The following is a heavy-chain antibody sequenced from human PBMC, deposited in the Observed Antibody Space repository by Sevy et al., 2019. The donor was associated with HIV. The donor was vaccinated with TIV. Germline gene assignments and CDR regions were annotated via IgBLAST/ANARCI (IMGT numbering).Heavy chain of an antibody. CDR3: AGENAWGRGYS. J-gene: IGHJ4*02. Sequence: SETLSLTCTVSGGSITSLYWNWIRQPPGKGLEWIANIYYNGHINYNPSPKSRVTLTLDTSKNQLSLWLSSVTAADTAMYYCAGENAWGRGYSWGQGTLVTVSS. CDR1: GGSITSLY. D-gene: IGHD1-26*01. CDR2: IYYNGHI. V-gene: IGHV4-59*08.